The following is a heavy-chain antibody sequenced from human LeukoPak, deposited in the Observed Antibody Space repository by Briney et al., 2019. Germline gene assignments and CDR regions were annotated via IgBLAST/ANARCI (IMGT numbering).Heavy chain of an antibody. CDR3: PRGSNSPTSYYYYYYMDV. Sequence: GGSLRLSCAASGFTFSSYGMHWVRQAPGKGLEWVAVIWYDGSNKYYADSVKGRFTISRDNSKNTLYLQMNSLRAEDTAVYYCPRGSNSPTSYYYYYYMDVWGKGTTVTVSS. D-gene: IGHD1-20*01. CDR2: IWYDGSNK. V-gene: IGHV3-33*01. J-gene: IGHJ6*03. CDR1: GFTFSSYG.